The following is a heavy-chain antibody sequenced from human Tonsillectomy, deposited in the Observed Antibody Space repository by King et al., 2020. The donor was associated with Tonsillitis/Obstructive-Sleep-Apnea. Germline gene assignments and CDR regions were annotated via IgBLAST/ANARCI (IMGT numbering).Heavy chain of an antibody. CDR3: ARHGCSSTSCPSSWFDP. D-gene: IGHD2-2*01. V-gene: IGHV5-10-1*01. CDR2: IDPSDSYT. J-gene: IGHJ5*02. CDR1: GYSFTSFW. Sequence: QLVQSGAEVKKPGESLRISCKGSGYSFTSFWISWVRQMPWKGLEWMGRIDPSDSYTNYSPSSQGHVTFSADKSITTAYWQWSSLKASDTAMYYCARHGCSSTSCPSSWFDPWGQGTLVTVSS.